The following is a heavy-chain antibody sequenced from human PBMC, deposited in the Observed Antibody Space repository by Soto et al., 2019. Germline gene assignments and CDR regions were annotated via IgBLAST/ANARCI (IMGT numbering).Heavy chain of an antibody. CDR3: AKGFIRDCGGDCTVDT. J-gene: IGHJ5*02. CDR1: GFTFSSYT. Sequence: GGSLRLSCAASGFTFSSYTMSWVRQSPGKGLEWVSGISATGGSTYYADSVKGRFTFSRDNSKNTLYLQMNSLRAEDTAVYYCAKGFIRDCGGDCTVDTWGQGTLVTVSS. V-gene: IGHV3-23*01. CDR2: ISATGGST. D-gene: IGHD2-21*02.